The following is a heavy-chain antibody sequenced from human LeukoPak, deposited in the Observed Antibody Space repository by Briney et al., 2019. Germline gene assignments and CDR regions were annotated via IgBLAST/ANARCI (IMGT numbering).Heavy chain of an antibody. CDR2: IYYSGST. J-gene: IGHJ5*02. Sequence: RPSETLSLTRAVYGGSFSGYYWSWIRQPPGKGLEWIGSIYYSGSTYYNPSLKSRVTISVDTSKNQFSLKLSSVTAADTAVYYCARSLWFGELIGGNWFDPWGQGTLVTVSS. D-gene: IGHD3-10*01. CDR1: GGSFSGYY. CDR3: ARSLWFGELIGGNWFDP. V-gene: IGHV4-34*01.